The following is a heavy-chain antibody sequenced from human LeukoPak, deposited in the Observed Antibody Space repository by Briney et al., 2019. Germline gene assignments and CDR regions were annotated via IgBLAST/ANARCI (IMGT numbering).Heavy chain of an antibody. Sequence: SGTLSLTCTVSGGSISSYYWSWIRQPAGKGLEWIGRIYTSGSTNYNPSLKSRVTMSVDTSKNQFSLKLSSVTAADTAVYYCAKAQAPPGKVGLGHYYMDVWGKGTTVTVSS. J-gene: IGHJ6*03. CDR1: GGSISSYY. D-gene: IGHD6-13*01. CDR2: IYTSGST. V-gene: IGHV4-4*07. CDR3: AKAQAPPGKVGLGHYYMDV.